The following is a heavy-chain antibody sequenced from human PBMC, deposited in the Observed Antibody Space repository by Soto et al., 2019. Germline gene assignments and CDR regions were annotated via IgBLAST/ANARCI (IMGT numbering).Heavy chain of an antibody. D-gene: IGHD6-19*01. CDR3: ARHDKSVAGSPTDAFDI. V-gene: IGHV5-10-1*01. Sequence: PGASLKISCKGSGYSFTSYWISWVRQMPGKGLEWRGRIDPSDSYTNYSPSFQGHVTISADKSISTAYLQWSSLKASDTAMYYCARHDKSVAGSPTDAFDIWGQGTMVTVSS. CDR2: IDPSDSYT. CDR1: GYSFTSYW. J-gene: IGHJ3*02.